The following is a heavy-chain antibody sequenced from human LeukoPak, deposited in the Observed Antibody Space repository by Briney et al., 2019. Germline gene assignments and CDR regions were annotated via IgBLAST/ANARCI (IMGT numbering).Heavy chain of an antibody. Sequence: PRGSLRLSRAASGFTLSSTSMNWVRQAPRKGLEWVSSISSGSSYIFYADSVKGRFSISRDNAKNSLYLQMNSLRADDTAVYYCARLDSSGRGGFDYWGQGTLVTVSS. D-gene: IGHD3/OR15-3a*01. CDR1: GFTLSSTS. V-gene: IGHV3-21*01. CDR2: ISSGSSYI. J-gene: IGHJ4*02. CDR3: ARLDSSGRGGFDY.